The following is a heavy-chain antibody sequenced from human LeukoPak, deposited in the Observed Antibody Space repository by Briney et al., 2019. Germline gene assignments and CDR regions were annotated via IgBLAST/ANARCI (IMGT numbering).Heavy chain of an antibody. CDR1: GYTFTGYY. CDR3: ARGYSSGWYPPYYYYYMDV. J-gene: IGHJ6*03. V-gene: IGHV1-18*04. Sequence: ASVKVSCKASGYTFTGYYMHWVRQAPGQGLEWMGWISAYNGNTNYAQKLQGRVTMTTDTSTSTAYMELRSLRSDDTAVYYCARGYSSGWYPPYYYYYMDVWGKGTTVTVSS. D-gene: IGHD6-19*01. CDR2: ISAYNGNT.